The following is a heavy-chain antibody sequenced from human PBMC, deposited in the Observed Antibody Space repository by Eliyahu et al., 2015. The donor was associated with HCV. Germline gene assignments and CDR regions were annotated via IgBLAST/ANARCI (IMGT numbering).Heavy chain of an antibody. CDR1: GFSLSTSGVG. D-gene: IGHD3-16*01. CDR3: AHRLAFFYGMDV. Sequence: QITLKESGPTLVKPTQTLTLTCTFSGFSLSTSGVGVGWXRQPPGKALEWLALIYWNDDKRYSPSLKSRLTITKDTSKNQVVLTMTNMDPVDTATYYCAHRLAFFYGMDVWGQGTTVTVSS. V-gene: IGHV2-5*01. CDR2: IYWNDDK. J-gene: IGHJ6*02.